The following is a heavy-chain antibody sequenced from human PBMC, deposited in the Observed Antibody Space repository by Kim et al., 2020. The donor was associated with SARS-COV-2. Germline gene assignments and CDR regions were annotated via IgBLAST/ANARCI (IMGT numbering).Heavy chain of an antibody. J-gene: IGHJ4*02. CDR2: KT. D-gene: IGHD3-10*02. Sequence: KTEWSQKFQGRVTITRDTSASTAYMELSSLRSEDTAVYYCARNVRGYDYWGQGTLVTVSS. CDR3: ARNVRGYDY. V-gene: IGHV1-3*01.